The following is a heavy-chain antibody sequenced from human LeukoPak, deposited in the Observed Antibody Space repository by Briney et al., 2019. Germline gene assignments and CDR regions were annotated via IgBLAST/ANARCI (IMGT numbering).Heavy chain of an antibody. J-gene: IGHJ4*02. D-gene: IGHD6-6*01. V-gene: IGHV3-7*01. CDR1: GFTFSSYW. Sequence: PGGSLRLSCAVSGFTFSSYWMTWVRQAPGKGLEWVANIKQDGSAKNYVDSAKGRFTISRDNAKNSLYLQMNSLRAEDTAVYYCARLGSSSSSYWGQGTLVTVTS. CDR3: ARLGSSSSSY. CDR2: IKQDGSAK.